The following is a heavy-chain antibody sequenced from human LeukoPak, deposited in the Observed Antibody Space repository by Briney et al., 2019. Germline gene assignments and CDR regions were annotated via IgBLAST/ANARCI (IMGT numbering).Heavy chain of an antibody. CDR3: AMDTTVVERFDY. CDR1: GGSISSTNYY. J-gene: IGHJ4*01. Sequence: SETLSLTCTVSGGSISSTNYYWGWVRQPPGKGLEWIGTIYYNERTYYNPSLKSRVAISVDTSKNQFSLNLSSVTAADTAVYYCAMDTTVVERFDYWSQGTLVTVSS. CDR2: IYYNERT. V-gene: IGHV4-39*01. D-gene: IGHD5-18*01.